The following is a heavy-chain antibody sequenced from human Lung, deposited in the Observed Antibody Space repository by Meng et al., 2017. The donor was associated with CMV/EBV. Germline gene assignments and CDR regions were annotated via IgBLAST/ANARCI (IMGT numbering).Heavy chain of an antibody. V-gene: IGHV5-51*01. CDR2: INPGDSQT. D-gene: IGHD3-22*01. J-gene: IGHJ4*02. Sequence: GEXXKISCTGSGYRFSNYWIGWVRQMPGKGLEWVALINPGDSQTSYSPSLQGQVTISADKSINTVYLQWSRLKASDTAIYYCAWSAAGRMGYSYFDSWGQGXLVTVSS. CDR3: AWSAAGRMGYSYFDS. CDR1: GYRFSNYW.